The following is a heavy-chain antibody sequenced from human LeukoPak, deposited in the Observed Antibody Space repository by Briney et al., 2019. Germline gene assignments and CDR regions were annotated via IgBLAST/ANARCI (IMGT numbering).Heavy chain of an antibody. J-gene: IGHJ4*02. CDR2: INPNSGNT. Sequence: ASVKVSCKASGYTFTGYYMHWVRQAPGQGLEWMGWINPNSGNTGYAQKFQGRVTMTRNTSISTAYMELSSLRSEDTAVYYCAREYYYDSSGSFGYWGQGTLVTVSS. CDR3: AREYYYDSSGSFGY. D-gene: IGHD3-22*01. CDR1: GYTFTGYY. V-gene: IGHV1-8*02.